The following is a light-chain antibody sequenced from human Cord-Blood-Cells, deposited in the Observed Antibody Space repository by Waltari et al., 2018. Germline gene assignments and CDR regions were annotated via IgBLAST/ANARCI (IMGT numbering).Light chain of an antibody. J-gene: IGLJ2*01. CDR1: SSDVGSYNL. Sequence: QSALTQPASVSGSPGQSITISCTGTSSDVGSYNLVSWYQQPPGKAPKLMLYEGSKRPSGVSNRFSGSKAGNTASLTISGLQAEDEADYYCCSYAGSSTFVVFGGGTKLTVI. V-gene: IGLV2-23*03. CDR2: EGS. CDR3: CSYAGSSTFVV.